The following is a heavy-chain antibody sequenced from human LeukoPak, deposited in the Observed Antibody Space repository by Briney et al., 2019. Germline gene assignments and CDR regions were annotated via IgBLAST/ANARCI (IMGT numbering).Heavy chain of an antibody. CDR1: GGTFSSYA. D-gene: IGHD3-22*01. Sequence: SVKVSCKASGGTFSSYAISWVRQAPGQGLEWMGGIIPIFGTANYAQKFQGRVTITADKTTSTAYMELSSLRSEDTAVYYCARDRASSGYYETGYDYWGQGTLVTVSS. V-gene: IGHV1-69*06. J-gene: IGHJ4*02. CDR2: IIPIFGTA. CDR3: ARDRASSGYYETGYDY.